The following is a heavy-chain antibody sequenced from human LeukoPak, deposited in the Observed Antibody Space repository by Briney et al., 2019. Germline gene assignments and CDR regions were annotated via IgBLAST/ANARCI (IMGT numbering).Heavy chain of an antibody. CDR3: GRGMRDYYGLDY. J-gene: IGHJ4*02. CDR2: IRYDGSNK. V-gene: IGHV3-30*02. Sequence: PGGSLRLSCAASGFTFSSYGMHWVRQAPGKGLEWVAFIRYDGSNKYYADSVRGRFTISRDNAKNTLFLQMNSLTVEDTAVYYCGRGMRDYYGLDYWGQGILVTVSS. D-gene: IGHD3-10*01. CDR1: GFTFSSYG.